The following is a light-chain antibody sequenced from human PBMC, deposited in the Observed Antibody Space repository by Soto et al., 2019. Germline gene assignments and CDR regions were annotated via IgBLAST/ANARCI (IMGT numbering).Light chain of an antibody. Sequence: QSALTQPRSVSGSPGQSVTISCTGTSSDVGGYNYVSWYQQHPGKAPKLMIYDVIKRPSGVPDRFSGSKSGNTASLTISGLQAEDDADYYCCSYAGSYPYVFGTGTKLTGL. CDR2: DVI. V-gene: IGLV2-11*01. CDR3: CSYAGSYPYV. J-gene: IGLJ1*01. CDR1: SSDVGGYNY.